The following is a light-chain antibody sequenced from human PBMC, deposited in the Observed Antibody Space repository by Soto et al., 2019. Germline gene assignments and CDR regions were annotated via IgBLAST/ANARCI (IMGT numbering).Light chain of an antibody. V-gene: IGKV1-9*01. CDR2: AAS. J-gene: IGKJ3*01. CDR3: QQLNTYPRT. Sequence: DIQMTQSPSSLSASVGDRVTITCRASQNIRTYINWYQQKPGKAPKLLIYAASTLQSGVPSRFSGSGSGTDFTLTISSLQPEDFATYHCQQLNTYPRTFGPGTKVDIK. CDR1: QNIRTY.